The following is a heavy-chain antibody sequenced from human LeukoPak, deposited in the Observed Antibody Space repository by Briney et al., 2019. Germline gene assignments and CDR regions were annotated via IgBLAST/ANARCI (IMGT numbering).Heavy chain of an antibody. J-gene: IGHJ6*02. CDR1: GGSISSGGYS. Sequence: SETLSLTCAVSGGSISSGGYSWSWIRQPPGKGLEWIGYIYHSGSTYYNPSLKSRVTISVDRSKNQFSLKLRSVTAADTAVYYCARDGGYYDSSGYYYFYGMDVWGQGTTVTVSS. D-gene: IGHD3-22*01. CDR2: IYHSGST. V-gene: IGHV4-30-2*01. CDR3: ARDGGYYDSSGYYYFYGMDV.